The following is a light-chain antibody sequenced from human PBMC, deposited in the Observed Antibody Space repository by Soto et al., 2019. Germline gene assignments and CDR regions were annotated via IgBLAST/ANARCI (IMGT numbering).Light chain of an antibody. CDR1: QSVSSN. CDR3: QQYGSSSRT. CDR2: GAS. Sequence: EIVWTQSPGTLSVSPGERATLSCRASQSVSSNLAWYQQKPGQAPRLLIYGASSRATGIPDRFSGSGSGTDFTLTISRLEPEDFAVYYCQQYGSSSRTFGQGTKVDIK. J-gene: IGKJ1*01. V-gene: IGKV3-20*01.